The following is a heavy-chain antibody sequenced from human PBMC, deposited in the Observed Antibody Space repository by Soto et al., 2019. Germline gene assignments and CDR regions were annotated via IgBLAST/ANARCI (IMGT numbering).Heavy chain of an antibody. D-gene: IGHD3-16*01. Sequence: QVQLVESGGGVVQPGRSLRLSCAASGLTFSSYAMQWVRQAPGKGLEWVAVISYDGCNKYYADSVKGRFTISRDNSKNTLYLQMNSLRAEDTAVYYCARAYEGDYFDYWGQGTLVTVSS. CDR2: ISYDGCNK. J-gene: IGHJ4*02. CDR1: GLTFSSYA. CDR3: ARAYEGDYFDY. V-gene: IGHV3-30-3*01.